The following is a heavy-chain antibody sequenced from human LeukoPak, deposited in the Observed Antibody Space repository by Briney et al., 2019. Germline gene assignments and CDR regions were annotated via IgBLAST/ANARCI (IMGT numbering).Heavy chain of an antibody. V-gene: IGHV4-30-2*01. CDR2: IYHSGST. J-gene: IGHJ4*02. Sequence: SETLSLTCAVSGGSISSGGYSWSWIRLPPGKGLEWIGYIYHSGSTYYNPSLKSRVTISVDRSKNQFSLKLSSVTAADTAVYYCASLAHFYGSGSYHKDYWGQGTLVTVSS. CDR3: ASLAHFYGSGSYHKDY. CDR1: GGSISSGGYS. D-gene: IGHD3-10*01.